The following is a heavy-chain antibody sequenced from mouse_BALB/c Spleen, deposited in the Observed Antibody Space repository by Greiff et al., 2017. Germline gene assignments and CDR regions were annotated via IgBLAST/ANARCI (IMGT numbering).Heavy chain of an antibody. CDR2: ISSGGSYT. D-gene: IGHD1-1*01. CDR1: GFTFSSYG. CDR3: ARHGTTVVATAPYWYFDD. Sequence: EVQLVESGGDLVKPGGSLKLSCAASGFTFSSYGMSWVRQTPDKRLEWVATISSGGSYTYYPDSVKGRFTISRDNAKNTLYLQMSSLKSEDTAMYYYARHGTTVVATAPYWYFDDWGAGTTVTVSS. J-gene: IGHJ1*01. V-gene: IGHV5-6*01.